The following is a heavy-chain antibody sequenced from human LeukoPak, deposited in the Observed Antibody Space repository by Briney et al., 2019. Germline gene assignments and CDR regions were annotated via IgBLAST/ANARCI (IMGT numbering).Heavy chain of an antibody. V-gene: IGHV4-39*01. CDR1: GGSISSSSDD. J-gene: IGHJ5*02. D-gene: IGHD3-3*01. Sequence: SETLSLTCTVSGGSISSSSDDWGWIRQPPGKGLEWIGSIYYSGSTYYNPSLKSRFTISVDTSKNQFSLKLSSVTAADTAVYYCARRNYDFWSRFPNWFDPWGQGTLVTVSS. CDR2: IYYSGST. CDR3: ARRNYDFWSRFPNWFDP.